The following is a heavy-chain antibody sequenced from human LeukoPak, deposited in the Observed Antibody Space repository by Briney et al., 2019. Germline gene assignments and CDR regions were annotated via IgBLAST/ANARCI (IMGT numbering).Heavy chain of an antibody. Sequence: GGSLRLSCAASGFTFSSYGMHWVRQAPGKGLEGVAVIWYDGSNKYYADSVKGRFTISRDNSKNTLYLQMNSLRAEDTAVYYCAREFGEFQYYFDYWGQGTLVTVSS. CDR2: IWYDGSNK. CDR3: AREFGEFQYYFDY. D-gene: IGHD3-10*01. J-gene: IGHJ4*02. V-gene: IGHV3-33*01. CDR1: GFTFSSYG.